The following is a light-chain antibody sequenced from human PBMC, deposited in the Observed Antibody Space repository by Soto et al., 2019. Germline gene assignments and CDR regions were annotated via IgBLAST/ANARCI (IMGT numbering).Light chain of an antibody. CDR2: GAS. Sequence: EVVMTQSPATLSVSPGERATLSCGASQSVRSYLAWYQQKPGQAPRLLIHGASTRAPGIPARFSGSGSGTDFTLTISSLQSADFAVYYCHQYDHWPQTFGQGTKVDIK. V-gene: IGKV3-15*01. CDR1: QSVRSY. CDR3: HQYDHWPQT. J-gene: IGKJ1*01.